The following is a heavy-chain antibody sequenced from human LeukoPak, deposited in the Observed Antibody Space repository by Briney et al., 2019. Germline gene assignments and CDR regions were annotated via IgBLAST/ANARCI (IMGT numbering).Heavy chain of an antibody. D-gene: IGHD3-22*01. V-gene: IGHV4-59*01. CDR1: GVSISSYY. Sequence: SETLSLTCTVSGVSISSYYWSWIRQPPGKGLEWIGYIYYSGSTNYNPSLKSRVTISVDTSKNQFSLKLSSVTAADTAVYYCARVPYYYDSSGYYPYYYYGMDVWGQGTTVTVSS. CDR3: ARVPYYYDSSGYYPYYYYGMDV. J-gene: IGHJ6*02. CDR2: IYYSGST.